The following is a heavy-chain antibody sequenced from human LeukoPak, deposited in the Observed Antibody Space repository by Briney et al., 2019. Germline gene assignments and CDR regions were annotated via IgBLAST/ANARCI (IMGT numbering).Heavy chain of an antibody. CDR2: IYTSGST. V-gene: IGHV4-4*07. CDR1: GGSISSYY. J-gene: IGHJ4*02. Sequence: SETLSLTCTVSGGSISSYYWSWIRQPAGKGLEWIGRIYTSGSTNDNPSLTSRVTMSVDTSKNQCSLKLSSVTAADTAVYYCARDSGTMILDYWGQGTLVTVSS. D-gene: IGHD3-10*01. CDR3: ARDSGTMILDY.